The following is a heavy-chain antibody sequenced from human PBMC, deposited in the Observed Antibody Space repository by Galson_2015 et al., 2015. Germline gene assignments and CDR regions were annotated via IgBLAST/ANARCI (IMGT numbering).Heavy chain of an antibody. Sequence: SLRLSCAASGFTFSSYSMNWVRQAPGKGLEWVSSISSSSSYIYYADSVKGRFTISRDNAKNSLYLQMNSLRAEDTAVYYCARDKRGYSGYSSLWGQGTLVTVSS. CDR3: ARDKRGYSGYSSL. D-gene: IGHD5-12*01. CDR2: ISSSSSYI. J-gene: IGHJ4*02. CDR1: GFTFSSYS. V-gene: IGHV3-21*01.